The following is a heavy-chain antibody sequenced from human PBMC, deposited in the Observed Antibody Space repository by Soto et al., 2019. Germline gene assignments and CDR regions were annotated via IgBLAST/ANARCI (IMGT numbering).Heavy chain of an antibody. CDR1: GYTFTSYG. Sequence: QVQLVQSGAEVKKPGASVKVSFKASGYTFTSYGISWVRQAPGQGLEWMGWISAYNGNTNYAQKLQGRVTMTTDTSTSTAYMELRSLRSDDTAVYYCERDGYYDSSGYRSDFDYWGQGTLVTVSS. CDR3: ERDGYYDSSGYRSDFDY. J-gene: IGHJ4*02. V-gene: IGHV1-18*01. D-gene: IGHD3-22*01. CDR2: ISAYNGNT.